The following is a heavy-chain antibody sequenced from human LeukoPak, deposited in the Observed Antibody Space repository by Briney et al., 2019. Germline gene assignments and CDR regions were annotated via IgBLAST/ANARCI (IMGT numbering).Heavy chain of an antibody. CDR1: GYPFSHYA. Sequence: PGGSLTLSCTPSGYPFSHYAMHWARQAPGKGLEDVSAISTDGGGTYYVNSVKGRFTISRDNSKNTLYLQMGSLRAEDMAVYYCARYGSGSYYHYWGQGTLVTVSS. D-gene: IGHD3-10*01. J-gene: IGHJ4*02. CDR3: ARYGSGSYYHY. CDR2: ISTDGGGT. V-gene: IGHV3-64*01.